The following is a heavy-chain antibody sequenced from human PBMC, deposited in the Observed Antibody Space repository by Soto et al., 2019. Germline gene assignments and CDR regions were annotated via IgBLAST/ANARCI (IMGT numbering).Heavy chain of an antibody. CDR3: ARDGIYDSSSFDL. D-gene: IGHD3-22*01. J-gene: IGHJ2*01. Sequence: QVQLVESGGGVVQPGRSLRLSCAASGFTFSSYGMHWVRQAPGKGLEWVAVIWYDGSNKYYADSVKGRFTISRDNSKNTLYLQMNSLRAEDTAVYYCARDGIYDSSSFDLWGRGTLVTVSS. CDR1: GFTFSSYG. V-gene: IGHV3-33*01. CDR2: IWYDGSNK.